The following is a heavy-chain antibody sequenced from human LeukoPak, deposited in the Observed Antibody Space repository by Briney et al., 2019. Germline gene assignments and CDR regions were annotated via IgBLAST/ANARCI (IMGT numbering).Heavy chain of an antibody. CDR3: ARDQRDIVVVPAANTRYYYYYYMDV. CDR1: GFTFSSYW. Sequence: GGSLRLSCAASGFTFSSYWMHWVRQAPGKGLVWVSRINSDGSSTSYADSVKGRFTISRDNSKNTLYLQMNSLRAEDTAVYYCARDQRDIVVVPAANTRYYYYYYMDVWGKGTTVTVSS. D-gene: IGHD2-2*01. CDR2: INSDGSST. V-gene: IGHV3-74*01. J-gene: IGHJ6*03.